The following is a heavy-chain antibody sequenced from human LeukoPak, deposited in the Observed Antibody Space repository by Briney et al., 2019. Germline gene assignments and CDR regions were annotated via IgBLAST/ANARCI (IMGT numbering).Heavy chain of an antibody. Sequence: GGSLRLSCGASGFTVSSNYMSWVRQAPGKGLEWVSVIYSGGSTYYADSVKGRFTISRDNSKNTLYLQMNSLRAEDTAVYYCARDWDPTTATVYWGQGTLVTVSA. CDR1: GFTVSSNY. CDR3: ARDWDPTTATVY. CDR2: IYSGGST. J-gene: IGHJ4*02. V-gene: IGHV3-66*02. D-gene: IGHD4-17*01.